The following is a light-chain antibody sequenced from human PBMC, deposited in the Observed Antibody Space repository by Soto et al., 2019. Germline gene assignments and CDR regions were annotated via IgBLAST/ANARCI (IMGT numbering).Light chain of an antibody. Sequence: EIVLTQCPATLSLSPGERATLSCRASQTIDNYLHWYQQKPGQAPRLLIYDAFYRAAGVPARFSGVGSGTDFTLTISSLEPEDFAFYYCQQRKNWPLTFGGGTKVDI. CDR1: QTIDNY. J-gene: IGKJ4*01. CDR2: DAF. CDR3: QQRKNWPLT. V-gene: IGKV3-11*01.